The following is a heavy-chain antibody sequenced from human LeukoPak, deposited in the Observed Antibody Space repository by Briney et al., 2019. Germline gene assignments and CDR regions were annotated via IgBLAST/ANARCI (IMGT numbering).Heavy chain of an antibody. CDR3: AGGAGFLIDY. V-gene: IGHV3-7*01. J-gene: IGHJ4*02. Sequence: PGGSLRLSCAASGFTFSRYWMNWVRQAPGKGLEWVANIRKGGTERYYVDSVKGRFTISRDNAKNSLYLQMNSLRADDTAVYFCAGGAGFLIDYWGQGALVTVSS. D-gene: IGHD2/OR15-2a*01. CDR2: IRKGGTER. CDR1: GFTFSRYW.